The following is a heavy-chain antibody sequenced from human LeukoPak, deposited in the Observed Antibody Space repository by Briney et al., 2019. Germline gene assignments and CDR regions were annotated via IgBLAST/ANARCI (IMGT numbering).Heavy chain of an antibody. D-gene: IGHD1-26*01. J-gene: IGHJ4*02. Sequence: SVKVSCKASGGTFSSYAISWVRQAPGQGLEWMGRIIPIFGTANYARKFQGRVTITTDESTSTAYMELSSLRSEDTAVYYCANSGILPYYFDYWGQGTLVTVSS. CDR3: ANSGILPYYFDY. CDR1: GGTFSSYA. V-gene: IGHV1-69*05. CDR2: IIPIFGTA.